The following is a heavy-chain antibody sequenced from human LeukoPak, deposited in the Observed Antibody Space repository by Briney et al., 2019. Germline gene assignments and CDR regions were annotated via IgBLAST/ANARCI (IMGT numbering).Heavy chain of an antibody. CDR2: INPNSGGT. CDR1: GYTFTGYY. CDR3: ALRRDGYNYDYFDY. Sequence: ASVKVSCKASGYTFTGYYMHGVRQAPGQGLEWMGRINPNSGGTNYAQKFQGRVTMTRDTSISTAYMELSRLRSDDTAVYYCALRRDGYNYDYFDYWGQGTLVTVSS. J-gene: IGHJ4*02. V-gene: IGHV1-2*06. D-gene: IGHD5-24*01.